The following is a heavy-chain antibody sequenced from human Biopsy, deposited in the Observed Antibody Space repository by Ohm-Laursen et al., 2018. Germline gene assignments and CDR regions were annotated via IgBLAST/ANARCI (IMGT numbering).Heavy chain of an antibody. V-gene: IGHV1-2*02. J-gene: IGHJ4*02. CDR1: GYSFTSYY. Sequence: ASVTVSCKASGYSFTSYYMHWVRQAPGQGLEWMGWISPKSGDTNYAHKFQGNITMTRDTSMSTAYMEMSRLRCDDTAVYYCALQSVAQMKNFDYWGQGTLVTVSS. CDR2: ISPKSGDT. D-gene: IGHD6-19*01. CDR3: ALQSVAQMKNFDY.